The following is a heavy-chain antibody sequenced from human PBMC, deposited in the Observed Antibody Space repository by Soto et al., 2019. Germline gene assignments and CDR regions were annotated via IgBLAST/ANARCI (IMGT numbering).Heavy chain of an antibody. V-gene: IGHV4-31*03. D-gene: IGHD2-2*01. J-gene: IGHJ3*02. CDR1: GGSISSGGYY. CDR2: IYYSGST. Sequence: QVQLQESGPGLVKPSQTLSLTCTVSGGSISSGGYYWSWIRQHPGKGLQWIGYIYYSGSTYYNPSLKSRVTISVDTSKNQFSLKLSSLTAADTAVYYCARARCSSTSCYVGHDAFDIWGQGTMVTVSS. CDR3: ARARCSSTSCYVGHDAFDI.